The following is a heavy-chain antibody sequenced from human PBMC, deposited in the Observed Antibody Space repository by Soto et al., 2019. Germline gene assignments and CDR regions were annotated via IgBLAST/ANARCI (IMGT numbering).Heavy chain of an antibody. CDR1: GGSISSYY. D-gene: IGHD2-2*01. CDR2: IYTSGST. Sequence: QVQLQESGPGLVKPSETLSLTCTVSGGSISSYYWSWIRQPAGKGLEWIGRIYTSGSTNYNPSLKSRVTMSVDTYKNQLSLKLSSVTAADTAVYYCARDLSPFGVVPEDDYYYYGMDVWGQGTTVTVSS. V-gene: IGHV4-4*07. J-gene: IGHJ6*02. CDR3: ARDLSPFGVVPEDDYYYYGMDV.